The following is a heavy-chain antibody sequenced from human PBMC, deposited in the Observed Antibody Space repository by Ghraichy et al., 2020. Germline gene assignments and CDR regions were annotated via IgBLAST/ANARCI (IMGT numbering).Heavy chain of an antibody. CDR1: GFTFSSYW. Sequence: GSLRLSCAASGFTFSSYWMHWVRQAPGKGLVWVSRLNSDGSSTNYADSVKGRFTISRDNAKSTLYLQMNSLRAEDTAVYYCAREFSAIPGYWGHGTLVTVSS. CDR2: LNSDGSST. CDR3: AREFSAIPGY. J-gene: IGHJ4*01. V-gene: IGHV3-74*01. D-gene: IGHD3-10*01.